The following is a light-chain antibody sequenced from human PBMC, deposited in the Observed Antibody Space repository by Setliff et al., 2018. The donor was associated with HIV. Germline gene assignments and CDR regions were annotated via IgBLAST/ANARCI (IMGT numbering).Light chain of an antibody. CDR2: WAS. CDR1: QSVLYSSNNKNY. CDR3: QQYYSIPLT. J-gene: IGKJ4*01. Sequence: DIVMTQSPDSLAVSLGERATINCKSSQSVLYSSNNKNYLGWYQKKPGQPPKLLVYWASTRESGVPDRFSGGGSGTDFTLTISSLQAEDVAVYYCQQYYSIPLTFGGGTKV. V-gene: IGKV4-1*01.